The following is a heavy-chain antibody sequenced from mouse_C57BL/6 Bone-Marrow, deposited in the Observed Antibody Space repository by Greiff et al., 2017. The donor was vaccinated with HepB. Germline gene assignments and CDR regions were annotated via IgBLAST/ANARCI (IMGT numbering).Heavy chain of an antibody. V-gene: IGHV3-6*01. J-gene: IGHJ3*01. D-gene: IGHD1-1*02. CDR1: GYSITSGYY. CDR3: ARGGGFAY. CDR2: ISYDGSN. Sequence: EVKLLESGPGLVKPSQSLSLTCSVTGYSITSGYYWNWIRQFPGNKLEWMGYISYDGSNNYNPSLKNRISITRDTSKNQFFLKLNSVTTEDTATYYCARGGGFAYWGQGTLVTVSA.